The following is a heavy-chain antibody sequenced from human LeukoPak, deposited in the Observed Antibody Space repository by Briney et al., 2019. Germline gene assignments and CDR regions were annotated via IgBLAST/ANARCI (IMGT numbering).Heavy chain of an antibody. J-gene: IGHJ6*03. CDR2: INHSGGT. CDR3: ARHRGGDYYGSGSYHYYYYYMDV. D-gene: IGHD3-10*01. CDR1: GGSFSGYY. Sequence: TSSETLSLTCAVYGGSFSGYYWSWIRQPPGKGLEWIGEINHSGGTNYNPSLKSRVTISVDTSKNQFSLKLSSVTAADTAVYYCARHRGGDYYGSGSYHYYYYYMDVWGKGTTVTISS. V-gene: IGHV4-34*01.